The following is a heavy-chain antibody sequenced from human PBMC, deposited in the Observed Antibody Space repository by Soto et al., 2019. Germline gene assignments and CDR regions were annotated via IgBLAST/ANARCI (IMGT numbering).Heavy chain of an antibody. V-gene: IGHV1-18*01. CDR3: AKSPRDYCGGECYFDY. D-gene: IGHD2-21*01. CDR2: ISAYNANR. CDR1: GYTFSNYG. J-gene: IGHJ4*02. Sequence: ASVKVSCKASGYTFSNYGISWVRQAPGQGPEWMGWISAYNANRNYAQKFHGRVTMTTDTSTSTAYMEVRSLRSDDTAVYYCAKSPRDYCGGECYFDYWGQGTLVTVSS.